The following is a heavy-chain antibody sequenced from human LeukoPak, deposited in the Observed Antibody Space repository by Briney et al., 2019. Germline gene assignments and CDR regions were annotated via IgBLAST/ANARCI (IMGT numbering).Heavy chain of an antibody. CDR1: GASINSGGYY. V-gene: IGHV4-30-4*01. D-gene: IGHD3-10*01. J-gene: IGHJ4*02. CDR3: ARGFGY. Sequence: SQTLSLTCTVSGASINSGGYYWSWIRQPPGQGLEWIGYIYYSGSTYSNPSLKSRVSMSVDTSKSQFSLTLSSVTAADTAVYYCARGFGYWGQGTLVTVSS. CDR2: IYYSGST.